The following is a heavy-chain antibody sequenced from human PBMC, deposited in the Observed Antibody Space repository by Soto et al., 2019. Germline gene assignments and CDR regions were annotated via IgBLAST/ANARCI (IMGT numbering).Heavy chain of an antibody. J-gene: IGHJ4*02. CDR3: AKDIGATAYYFDY. V-gene: IGHV3-9*01. Sequence: EVQLVESGGGLVQPGRSLRLSCAASGFTFDDYAMHWVRQAPGKGLEWVSGISWNSGSIGYADSVKGRFTISRDNAKNSLYLQMNSLRAEDTALYYCAKDIGATAYYFDYWGQGTLVTVSS. D-gene: IGHD5-18*01. CDR1: GFTFDDYA. CDR2: ISWNSGSI.